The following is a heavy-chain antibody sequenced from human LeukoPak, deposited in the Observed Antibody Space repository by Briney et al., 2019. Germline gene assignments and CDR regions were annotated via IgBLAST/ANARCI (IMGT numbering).Heavy chain of an antibody. D-gene: IGHD3-10*01. CDR2: INPSGGST. V-gene: IGHV1-46*01. CDR3: ARWGSYYYGSGSYPYYYYMDV. CDR1: GYSFTSHY. Sequence: ASVKVSCKASGYSFTSHYMHWVRQAPGQGLEWMGIINPSGGSTSYAQKFQGRVTMTRDMSTSTVYMELSSLRSEDTAVYYCARWGSYYYGSGSYPYYYYMDVWGKGTTVTVSS. J-gene: IGHJ6*03.